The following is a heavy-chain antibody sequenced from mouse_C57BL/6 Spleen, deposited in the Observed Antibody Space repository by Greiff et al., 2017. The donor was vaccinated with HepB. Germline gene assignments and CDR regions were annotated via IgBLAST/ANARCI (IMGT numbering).Heavy chain of an antibody. Sequence: VQLQQSGAELVMPGASVKLSCKASGYTFTSYWMHWVKQRPGQGLEWIGEIDPSDSYTNYNQKFKGKSTLTVDKSSSTAYMQLSSLTSEDSAVYYCARWDYGSSYFDVWGTGTTVTVSS. J-gene: IGHJ1*03. CDR1: GYTFTSYW. D-gene: IGHD1-1*01. V-gene: IGHV1-69*01. CDR3: ARWDYGSSYFDV. CDR2: IDPSDSYT.